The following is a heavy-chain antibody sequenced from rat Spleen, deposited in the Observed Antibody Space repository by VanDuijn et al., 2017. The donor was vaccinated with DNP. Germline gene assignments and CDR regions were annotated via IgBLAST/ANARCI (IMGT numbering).Heavy chain of an antibody. CDR3: ARWNIGTTTLDY. CDR2: ISYSGST. V-gene: IGHV3-1*01. Sequence: EVQLQESGPGLVKPSQSLSLTCSVTGYSITSTYWGWIRKFPGNKLEWTGHISYSGSTTYNPSLKSRISITRDKSRNQFFLQLNSVTTEDTATYYCARWNIGTTTLDYWGQGVMVTVSS. CDR1: GYSITSTY. D-gene: IGHD1-5*01. J-gene: IGHJ2*01.